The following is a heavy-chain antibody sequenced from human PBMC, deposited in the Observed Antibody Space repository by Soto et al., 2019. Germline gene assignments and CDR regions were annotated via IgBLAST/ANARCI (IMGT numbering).Heavy chain of an antibody. CDR1: GFTLSGRS. J-gene: IGHJ6*04. V-gene: IGHV3-74*01. D-gene: IGHD3-10*01. CDR3: ARGWFGPDV. Sequence: EVQLVESGGGLVQPGGSLRLSCAASGFTLSGRSMHWVRQAPGKGLVWVSGIDNAGTDSTYADSVKGRFTSSRDNAKNMRYLQMNSLRVEDTAVYYCARGWFGPDVWDKGTTVTVSS. CDR2: IDNAGTDS.